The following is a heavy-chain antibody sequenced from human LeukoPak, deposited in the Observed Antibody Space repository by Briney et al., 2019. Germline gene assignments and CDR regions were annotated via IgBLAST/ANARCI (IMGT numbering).Heavy chain of an antibody. J-gene: IGHJ3*02. V-gene: IGHV4-61*05. CDR2: IFYSGST. CDR1: GGSISSSYYY. D-gene: IGHD4-17*01. CDR3: ARQTTSDAFDI. Sequence: PSETLSLTCTVSGGSISSSYYYWGWIRQPPGKGLEWIGYIFYSGSTNYNPSLKSRVTISVDTSKNQFSLKLSSVTAADTAVYYCARQTTSDAFDIWGQGTMVTVSS.